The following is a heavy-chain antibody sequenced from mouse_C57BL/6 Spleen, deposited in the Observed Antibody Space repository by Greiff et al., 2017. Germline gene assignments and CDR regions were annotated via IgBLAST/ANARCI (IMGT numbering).Heavy chain of an antibody. Sequence: QVQLQQPGAELVKPGASVKMSCKASGYTFTSYWITWVKQSPGQGLEWIGDIYPGSGSTNYNEKFKSKATLTVDTSSSTAYMQLSSLTSEDSAVYYCARRAIGDGYYAMDYWGQGTSVTVSS. CDR1: GYTFTSYW. D-gene: IGHD3-1*01. CDR3: ARRAIGDGYYAMDY. CDR2: IYPGSGST. V-gene: IGHV1-55*01. J-gene: IGHJ4*01.